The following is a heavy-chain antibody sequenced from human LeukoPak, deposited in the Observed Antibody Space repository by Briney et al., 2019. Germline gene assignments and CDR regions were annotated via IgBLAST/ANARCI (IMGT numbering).Heavy chain of an antibody. J-gene: IGHJ4*02. V-gene: IGHV3-15*01. D-gene: IGHD3-10*01. CDR1: GFIFNNAW. CDR3: TTGVGGDYYGSGSTFRY. CDR2: IKRKTDGGTT. Sequence: PGGSLRLSCAASGFIFNNAWMSWVRQAPGKGLEWVGRIKRKTDGGTTDYAAPVKGRFTISRDDSKNTLYLQMNSLKTEDTAVYYCTTGVGGDYYGSGSTFRYWGQGSLVTVSS.